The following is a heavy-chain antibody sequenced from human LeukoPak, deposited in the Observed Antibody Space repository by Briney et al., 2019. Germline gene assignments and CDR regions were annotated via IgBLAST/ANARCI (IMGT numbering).Heavy chain of an antibody. Sequence: ASVKVSCKASGYTFTSYAMHWVRQAPGQRLEWMGWINAGNGNTKYSQKFQGRVTITRDTSASTAYMELRSLRSDDTALYYCARVHHWGNDAFDIWGQGTMVTVSS. V-gene: IGHV1-3*01. CDR3: ARVHHWGNDAFDI. D-gene: IGHD3-16*01. CDR1: GYTFTSYA. J-gene: IGHJ3*02. CDR2: INAGNGNT.